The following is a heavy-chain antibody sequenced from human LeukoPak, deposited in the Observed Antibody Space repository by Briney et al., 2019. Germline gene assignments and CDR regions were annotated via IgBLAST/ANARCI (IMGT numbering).Heavy chain of an antibody. Sequence: GGSLRLSCAASGFTVSSNYMGWVRQAPGKGLEWVSVIYSGGSTYYADSVKGRFTISRDNSKNTLYLQMNSLRAEDTAVYYCARDLPYYYDSSGYYYYYGMDVWGQGTTVTVSS. CDR2: IYSGGST. CDR1: GFTVSSNY. V-gene: IGHV3-66*01. D-gene: IGHD3-22*01. J-gene: IGHJ6*02. CDR3: ARDLPYYYDSSGYYYYYGMDV.